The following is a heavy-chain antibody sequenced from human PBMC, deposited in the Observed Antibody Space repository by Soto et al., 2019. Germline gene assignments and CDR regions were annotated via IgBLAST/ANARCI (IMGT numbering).Heavy chain of an antibody. V-gene: IGHV1-18*01. CDR3: AREFFDGYSNRGMIDY. CDR1: GYTFTSYG. CDR2: ISAYNGNT. Sequence: GASVKVSCKASGYTFTSYGISWVRQAPGQGLEWMGWISAYNGNTNYAQKVQGRVTMTTDTSTSTAYMELRSLRSDDTALYYCAREFFDGYSNRGMIDYWGQGTLVTVSS. J-gene: IGHJ4*02. D-gene: IGHD4-4*01.